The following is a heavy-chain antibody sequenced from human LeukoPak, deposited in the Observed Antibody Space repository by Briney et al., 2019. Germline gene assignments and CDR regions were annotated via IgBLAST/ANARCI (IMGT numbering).Heavy chain of an antibody. D-gene: IGHD2-15*01. Sequence: SETLSLTCTVSGGSISSYYWSWIRQPPGKGLEWIGYIYYSGSTNYNPSLKSRVTISVDTSKNQFSLKLSSVTAADTAVYYCAREEGYCSGGSCYSVLDAFDIWGQGTMVTVSS. V-gene: IGHV4-59*01. J-gene: IGHJ3*02. CDR3: AREEGYCSGGSCYSVLDAFDI. CDR1: GGSISSYY. CDR2: IYYSGST.